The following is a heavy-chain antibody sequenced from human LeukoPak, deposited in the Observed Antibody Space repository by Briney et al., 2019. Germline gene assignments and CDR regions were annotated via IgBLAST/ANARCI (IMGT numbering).Heavy chain of an antibody. CDR1: GFTLSSNA. V-gene: IGHV3-23*01. Sequence: PGGSLRLSCEASGFTLSSNAMSWVRQAAGKDLDCDSGIIDSGDLTYYANSVEGRFTICRDWSKYTLDLHMHSLSAEHKAGYYCAKVGGQKVYNYYVGVWGKGTTVAVSS. CDR2: IIDSGDLT. D-gene: IGHD3-16*01. J-gene: IGHJ6*03. CDR3: AKVGGQKVYNYYVGV.